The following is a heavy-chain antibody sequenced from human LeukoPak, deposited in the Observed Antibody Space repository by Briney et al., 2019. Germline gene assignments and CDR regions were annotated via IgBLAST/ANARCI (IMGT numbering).Heavy chain of an antibody. V-gene: IGHV3-11*04. D-gene: IGHD2-21*01. J-gene: IGHJ4*02. CDR1: GFTFSDYY. CDR3: ARPGTLWAYYFDY. CDR2: ISSSGSTI. Sequence: GGSLRLSCAASGFTFSDYYMSWIRQAPGKGLEWVSYISSSGSTIYYADSVKGRFTISRDNAKNSLYLQMNSLRAEDTAVYHCARPGTLWAYYFDYWGQGTLVTVSS.